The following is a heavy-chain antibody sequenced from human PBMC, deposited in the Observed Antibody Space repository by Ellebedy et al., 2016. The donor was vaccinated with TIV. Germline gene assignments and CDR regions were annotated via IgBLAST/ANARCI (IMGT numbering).Heavy chain of an antibody. CDR1: GFTFSGYA. J-gene: IGHJ6*02. CDR2: INNGGRTT. D-gene: IGHD1-26*01. CDR3: AKDMVFGDGKWEIDV. Sequence: GESLKISCAASGFTFSGYAMSWVRQAPGKRLEWVSGINNGGRTTSYADSVKGRFTISRDNSRSTLYLQMNSLRAEDSAVYYCAKDMVFGDGKWEIDVWGQGTTVTVSS. V-gene: IGHV3-23*01.